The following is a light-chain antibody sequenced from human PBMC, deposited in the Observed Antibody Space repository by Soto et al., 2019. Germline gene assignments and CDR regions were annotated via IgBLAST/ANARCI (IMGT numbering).Light chain of an antibody. CDR1: QSIRSHY. CDR2: GAH. CDR3: QQYCSSVT. J-gene: IGKJ1*01. V-gene: IGKV3-20*01. Sequence: EIVLTQSPGTLSLSPGERATLSCRASQSIRSHYLAWYQQKPGQAPRLLISGAHNRAPGIPDRFSGSESGTDFTLRISRLEPEDLAVYYCQQYCSSVTFGQGAKVDNK.